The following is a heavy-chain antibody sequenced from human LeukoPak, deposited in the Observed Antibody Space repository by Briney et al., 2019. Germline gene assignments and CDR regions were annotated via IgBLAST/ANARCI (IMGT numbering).Heavy chain of an antibody. J-gene: IGHJ5*02. CDR1: GYTFTDYH. V-gene: IGHV1-2*02. Sequence: ASVKVSCKASGYTFTDYHMHWVRQAPGQGLEWMGWINPKTGGTNFAQKFQGRVTMTRDTSISTAYMELRRLTSDDTAVYYCARRPHMAAAGAGWFDPWGQGTLVTVSS. CDR3: ARRPHMAAAGAGWFDP. D-gene: IGHD6-13*01. CDR2: INPKTGGT.